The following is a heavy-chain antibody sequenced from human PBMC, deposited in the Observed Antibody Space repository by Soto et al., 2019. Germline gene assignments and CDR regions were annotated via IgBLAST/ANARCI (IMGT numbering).Heavy chain of an antibody. D-gene: IGHD1-26*01. J-gene: IGHJ4*02. CDR2: IIPIVGTA. CDR3: ARDGGRHSGGIDY. V-gene: IGHV1-69*01. CDR1: GGTFSSYS. Sequence: QVQLVQSGAEVKKPGSSVKVSCKASGGTFSSYSINWVRQAPGQGLEWMGEIIPIVGTANYAQKFQGRVTITADESTSTAYMELSSLRSEDTAVYYCARDGGRHSGGIDYWGQGTLVPVSS.